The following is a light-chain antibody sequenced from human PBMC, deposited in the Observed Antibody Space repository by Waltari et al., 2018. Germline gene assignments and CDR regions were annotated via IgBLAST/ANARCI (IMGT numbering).Light chain of an antibody. CDR2: GAS. CDR1: QSISNN. CDR3: QQYNKWPPRT. V-gene: IGKV3-15*01. Sequence: EIVMTQSPATLPMSPGERATLSCRASQSISNNLAWYQQRPGQAPRLLIHGASTRATGIPARFSGSGSGTEFTLTISSLQSEDFAVYYCQQYNKWPPRTFGQGTKLEIK. J-gene: IGKJ2*01.